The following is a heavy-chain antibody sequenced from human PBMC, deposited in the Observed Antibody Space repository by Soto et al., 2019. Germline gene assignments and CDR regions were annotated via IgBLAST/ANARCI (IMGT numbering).Heavy chain of an antibody. D-gene: IGHD5-12*01. CDR3: ARPVEMATISRSYLFY. CDR1: GGTFSSYA. J-gene: IGHJ4*02. Sequence: SVKVSCKASGGTFSSYAISWVRQAPGQGLEWMGGIIPIFGTANYAQKFQGRVTITADESTSTAYLDLSRLRSEDTAVYYCARPVEMATISRSYLFYWGQGTLVTVSS. CDR2: IIPIFGTA. V-gene: IGHV1-69*13.